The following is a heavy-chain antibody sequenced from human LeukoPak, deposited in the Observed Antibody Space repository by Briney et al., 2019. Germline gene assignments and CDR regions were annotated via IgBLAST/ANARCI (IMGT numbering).Heavy chain of an antibody. CDR1: GYTFTGYY. D-gene: IGHD3-22*01. Sequence: ASVKVSCKASGYTFTGYYMHWVRQAPGQGLEWMGWIDPNSGGTNYAQKFQGRVTMTRDTSISTAYMELSRLRSDDTAVYYCARGWNTYYYDSSGYYPRGNDAFDIWGQGTMVTVSS. V-gene: IGHV1-2*02. CDR2: IDPNSGGT. CDR3: ARGWNTYYYDSSGYYPRGNDAFDI. J-gene: IGHJ3*02.